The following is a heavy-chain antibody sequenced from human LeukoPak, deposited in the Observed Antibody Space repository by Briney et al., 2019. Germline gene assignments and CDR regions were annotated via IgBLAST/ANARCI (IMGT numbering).Heavy chain of an antibody. D-gene: IGHD1-26*01. CDR1: GYTFTSYG. J-gene: IGHJ6*02. Sequence: ASVKVSCKASGYTFTSYGISWVRQAPGQGLEWMGWISAYNGNTNYAQKLQGRVTMTTDTSTSTAYMELRSLGSDDTAVYYCARDRRRSGSYSYYYYGMDVWGQGTTVTVSS. V-gene: IGHV1-18*01. CDR2: ISAYNGNT. CDR3: ARDRRRSGSYSYYYYGMDV.